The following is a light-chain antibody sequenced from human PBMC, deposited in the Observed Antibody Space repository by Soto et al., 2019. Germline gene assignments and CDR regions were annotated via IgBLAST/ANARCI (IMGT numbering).Light chain of an antibody. J-gene: IGKJ1*01. CDR1: QSVRSSY. V-gene: IGKV3-20*01. Sequence: EIVLTQSPGTLSLSPGERVTLSCRASQSVRSSYLAWYQQKPGQAPRLLIYGASSRATGIPDRFSGSGSGTDFTLTISRLEPEDFAVYYCQQYGGSPRTFGQGTKVDTK. CDR2: GAS. CDR3: QQYGGSPRT.